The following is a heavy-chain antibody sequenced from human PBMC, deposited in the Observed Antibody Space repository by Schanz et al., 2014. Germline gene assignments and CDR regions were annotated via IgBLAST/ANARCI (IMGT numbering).Heavy chain of an antibody. D-gene: IGHD1-1*01. V-gene: IGHV3-23*01. J-gene: IGHJ4*02. Sequence: EVHLLESGGGLVPPGGSLRLSCAASGFNFSDYAMCWVRQAPGKGLEWVSAISGGGGTTYYTDSVKGRFTISRDNSKSTLYLQMSSLRAEDTAVYFCAKKVPAYNPFDSWGQGTLVTVSS. CDR2: ISGGGGTT. CDR3: AKKVPAYNPFDS. CDR1: GFNFSDYA.